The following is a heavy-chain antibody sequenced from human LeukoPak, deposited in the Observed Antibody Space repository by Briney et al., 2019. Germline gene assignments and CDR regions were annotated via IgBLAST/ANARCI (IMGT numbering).Heavy chain of an antibody. CDR1: GFTFSRYW. CDR3: ARDDGYGSGSLNPYYYYGMDV. Sequence: GGSLRLSCASSGFTFSRYWMSWLREAPGKGLEGVANIKQVGCEINYVVSVKGRFTISRDNVKSSLLLQMDSLRAEDTAVYYCARDDGYGSGSLNPYYYYGMDVWGKGTTVTVSS. J-gene: IGHJ6*04. V-gene: IGHV3-7*03. CDR2: IKQVGCEI. D-gene: IGHD3-10*01.